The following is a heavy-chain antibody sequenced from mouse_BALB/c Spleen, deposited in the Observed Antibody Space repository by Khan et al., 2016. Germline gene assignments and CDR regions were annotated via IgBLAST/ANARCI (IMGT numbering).Heavy chain of an antibody. Sequence: QIQLVQSGPELKKPGETVKISCKASGYTFTNYGMNWVKQAPGKGLKWMGWINSNTGEPTYAEEFKGRFACSLETSASTAYLLINKLKNDNAVTYFCARTGDYPYYAMDYWGQGTSVTVSS. J-gene: IGHJ4*01. D-gene: IGHD2-13*01. CDR3: ARTGDYPYYAMDY. V-gene: IGHV9-3*02. CDR1: GYTFTNYG. CDR2: INSNTGEP.